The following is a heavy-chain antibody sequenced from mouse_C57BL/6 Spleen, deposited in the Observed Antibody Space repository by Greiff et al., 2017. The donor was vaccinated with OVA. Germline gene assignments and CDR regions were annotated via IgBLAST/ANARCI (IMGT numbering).Heavy chain of an antibody. CDR1: GYAFSSYW. D-gene: IGHD4-1*01. CDR3: AMGDAMDY. J-gene: IGHJ4*01. Sequence: VQLQQSGAELVKPGASVKISCKASGYAFSSYWRNWVKQRPGKGLEGIGQIYPGDGDTNYNGKLKGKATLTADKSSSTAYMQLSSLTSEDSAVYFCAMGDAMDYWGQGTSVTVSS. CDR2: IYPGDGDT. V-gene: IGHV1-80*01.